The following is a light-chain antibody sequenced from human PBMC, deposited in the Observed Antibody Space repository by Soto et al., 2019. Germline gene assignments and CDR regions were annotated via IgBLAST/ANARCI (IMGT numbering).Light chain of an antibody. CDR3: QQYNNWSLT. CDR1: QSVSSK. V-gene: IGKV3-15*01. J-gene: IGKJ4*01. Sequence: EVVLTQSPATLSVSPGERPTLSCRASQSVSSKLAWYQQKPGQAPRLLIYDTSTRATGIPARFSGSGSGSEFTLTISSLQSEDFAVYYCQQYNNWSLTFGGGTKVEIK. CDR2: DTS.